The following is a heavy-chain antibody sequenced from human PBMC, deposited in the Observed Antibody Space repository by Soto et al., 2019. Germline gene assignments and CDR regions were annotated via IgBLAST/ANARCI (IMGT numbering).Heavy chain of an antibody. J-gene: IGHJ6*03. V-gene: IGHV1-18*01. D-gene: IGHD6-13*01. CDR2: SSAYNGNT. CDR1: GYTFTSYG. CDR3: AKLLAAAGDYYYYYMDV. Sequence: QVQLVQSGAEVKKPGASVKVSCKASGYTFTSYGISWVRQAPGQGLEWMGWSSAYNGNTNYAQKLQGRLTMTADTSTSTAYMELRSLRSDDTAVYYCAKLLAAAGDYYYYYMDVWGKGTTVTVSS.